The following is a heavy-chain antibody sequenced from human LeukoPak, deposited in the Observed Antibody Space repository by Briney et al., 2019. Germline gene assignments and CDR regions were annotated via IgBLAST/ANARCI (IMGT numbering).Heavy chain of an antibody. CDR1: GYTFTSYG. V-gene: IGHV1-18*01. Sequence: ASVTVSCKASGYTFTSYGISWVRQAPGQGLEWMGWISAYNGNTNYAQKLQGRVTMTTDTSTSTAYMELRSLRSDDTAVYYCARDKEYSSSSAYYYGMDVWGQGTTVTVSS. CDR3: ARDKEYSSSSAYYYGMDV. D-gene: IGHD6-6*01. J-gene: IGHJ6*02. CDR2: ISAYNGNT.